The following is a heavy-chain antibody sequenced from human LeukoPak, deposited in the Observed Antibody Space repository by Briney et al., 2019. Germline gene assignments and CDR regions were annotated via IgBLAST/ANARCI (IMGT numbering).Heavy chain of an antibody. D-gene: IGHD3-10*01. CDR1: GYTFTSYG. CDR3: ARDFMYYYGSGSYYNGDY. CDR2: ISGYNGNT. V-gene: IGHV1-18*01. Sequence: ASVKVSCKASGYTFTSYGVSWVRQAPGQGLEWMGWISGYNGNTNYAQNLQGRVTMTTDTSTSTAYMELRSLRSDDTAVYYCARDFMYYYGSGSYYNGDYWGQGTLVTVSP. J-gene: IGHJ4*02.